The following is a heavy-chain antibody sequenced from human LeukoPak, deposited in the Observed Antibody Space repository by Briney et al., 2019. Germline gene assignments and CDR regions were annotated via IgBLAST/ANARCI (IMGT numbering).Heavy chain of an antibody. CDR3: AKAGIVGATIYDY. Sequence: PGGSLRLSCAASGFTFDDYGMSWVRQAPGKGLEWVSAISGSGGSTYYADSVKGRFTISRDNSKNTLYLQMNSLRAEDTAVYYCAKAGIVGATIYDYWGQGTLVTVSS. CDR1: GFTFDDYG. D-gene: IGHD1-26*01. CDR2: ISGSGGST. V-gene: IGHV3-23*01. J-gene: IGHJ4*02.